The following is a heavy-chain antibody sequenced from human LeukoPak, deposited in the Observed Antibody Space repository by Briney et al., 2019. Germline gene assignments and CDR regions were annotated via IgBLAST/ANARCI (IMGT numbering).Heavy chain of an antibody. CDR1: GYSISSGYY. D-gene: IGHD2-15*01. Sequence: SETLSLTCTVSGYSISSGYYWGWIRQPPGGGLEWIGSISHSGSTYYNPSLKSRVTVSVDTSKNQFSLKLSSVTAADTAVYYCARDVYCSGGSCYDSAFDIWGQGTMVTVSS. V-gene: IGHV4-38-2*02. J-gene: IGHJ3*02. CDR3: ARDVYCSGGSCYDSAFDI. CDR2: ISHSGST.